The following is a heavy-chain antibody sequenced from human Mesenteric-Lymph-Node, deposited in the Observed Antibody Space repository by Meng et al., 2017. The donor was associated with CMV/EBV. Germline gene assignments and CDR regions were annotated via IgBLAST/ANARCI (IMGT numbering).Heavy chain of an antibody. J-gene: IGHJ4*02. Sequence: SETLSLTCIVSSYSISRGHYWGWIRQPPGKGLEWIGSIYHSGSAYYDPSLKSRVTISVDTSKNQFSLKVTSVTAADSATYYCAKDARGDALPHFWGQGTLVTV. CDR2: IYHSGSA. CDR1: SYSISRGHY. D-gene: IGHD3-16*01. V-gene: IGHV4-38-2*02. CDR3: AKDARGDALPHF.